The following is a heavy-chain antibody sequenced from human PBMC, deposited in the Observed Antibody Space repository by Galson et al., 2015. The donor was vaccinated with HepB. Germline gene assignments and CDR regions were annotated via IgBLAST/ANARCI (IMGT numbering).Heavy chain of an antibody. CDR3: ARAPHPYYYDSSGYYFDY. CDR1: GGSFTDYY. J-gene: IGHJ4*02. D-gene: IGHD3-22*01. V-gene: IGHV4-34*01. Sequence: SETLSLTCAVYGGSFTDYYWTWIRQPPGKGLEWLGEIHHREGTNYIPSLKSRVTISEDTSKNQFSLKLSSVTAADTAVYYCARAPHPYYYDSSGYYFDYWGQGALVTVSS. CDR2: IHHREGT.